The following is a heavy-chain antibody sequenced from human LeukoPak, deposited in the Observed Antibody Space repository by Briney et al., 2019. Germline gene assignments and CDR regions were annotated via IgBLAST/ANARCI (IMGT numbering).Heavy chain of an antibody. J-gene: IGHJ2*01. CDR1: GFTFSSYG. CDR2: ISGSGGST. D-gene: IGHD4-17*01. Sequence: GGSLRLSCAASGFTFSSYGMSWVRQAPGKELEWVSAISGSGGSTYYADSVKGRFTISRDNSKNTLYLQMNSLRAEDTAVYYCAKDYGDYWYFDLWGRGTLVTVSS. V-gene: IGHV3-23*01. CDR3: AKDYGDYWYFDL.